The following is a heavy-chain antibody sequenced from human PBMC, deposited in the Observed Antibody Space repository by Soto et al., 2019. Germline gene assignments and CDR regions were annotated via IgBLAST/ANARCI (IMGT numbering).Heavy chain of an antibody. Sequence: EVQLVESGGGLVQPGGSLRLSCAASGLSFDDYAMHWVRQAPGKGLEWVSGIIWNSGGIAYADSVKGRFTISRDNAKNSLYLRMNSLRPEDTALYYCAKGSIVVVEAPIDFWGQGTLVIVSS. CDR3: AKGSIVVVEAPIDF. D-gene: IGHD2-2*01. V-gene: IGHV3-9*01. CDR2: IIWNSGGI. CDR1: GLSFDDYA. J-gene: IGHJ4*02.